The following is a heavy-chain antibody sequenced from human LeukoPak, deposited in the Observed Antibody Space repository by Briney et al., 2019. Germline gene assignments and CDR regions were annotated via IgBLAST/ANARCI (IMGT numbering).Heavy chain of an antibody. CDR1: GGSLSRYY. D-gene: IGHD3-22*01. Sequence: SGTLSLTLPGSGGSLSRYYWGGVREPPRKGLEWIGDIHYRGSTNYNPSLKSRVTISVDTSKNQFSLKLSSVTAADTAVCYCARDDAGFDSYSSASPPDAFDIWGQGTMVTVSS. CDR3: ARDDAGFDSYSSASPPDAFDI. V-gene: IGHV4-59*01. J-gene: IGHJ3*02. CDR2: IHYRGST.